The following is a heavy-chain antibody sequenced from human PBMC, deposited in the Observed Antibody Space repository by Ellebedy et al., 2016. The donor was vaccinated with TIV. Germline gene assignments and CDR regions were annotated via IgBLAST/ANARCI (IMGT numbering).Heavy chain of an antibody. Sequence: MPSETLSLTCTVSGGSISTYYWNWIRQPPGRGLEWIGLVYYSGSTLFNPSLKSRVTMSVDTSKNYFSLRLRSVTDADTAVYYCARWDTTLDSFADWGQGTLVTVSS. CDR3: ARWDTTLDSFAD. V-gene: IGHV4-59*01. J-gene: IGHJ4*02. CDR1: GGSISTYY. CDR2: VYYSGST. D-gene: IGHD3/OR15-3a*01.